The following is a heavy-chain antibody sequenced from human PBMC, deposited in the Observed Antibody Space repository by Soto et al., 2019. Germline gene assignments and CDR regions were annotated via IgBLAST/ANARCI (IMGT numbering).Heavy chain of an antibody. V-gene: IGHV3-48*02. CDR1: GFIFNVYI. CDR3: AREDILGTRSFDY. CDR2: ISSNSVTI. D-gene: IGHD1-26*01. Sequence: GGSLRLSCGASGFIFNVYIMNWVRQSPGKGPEWLSYISSNSVTIYYADSVRGRFTIFRDNAKNSLYLQMNSLRDEDTAVYYCAREDILGTRSFDYWGQGALVTVSS. J-gene: IGHJ4*02.